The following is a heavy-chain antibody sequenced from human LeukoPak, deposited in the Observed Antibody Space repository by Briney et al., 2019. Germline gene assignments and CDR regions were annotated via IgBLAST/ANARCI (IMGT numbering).Heavy chain of an antibody. Sequence: GGFLRLSCAASGFTFSSYSMTWVRQATGKGLEWVSVISSSGGATDYAGSVKGRFTISRDNSKNTLYLQMSSLRAEDTAVYYCVKVGSGWSFDYWGQGTLVTVSS. CDR2: ISSSGGAT. J-gene: IGHJ4*02. V-gene: IGHV3-23*01. CDR3: VKVGSGWSFDY. D-gene: IGHD6-19*01. CDR1: GFTFSSYS.